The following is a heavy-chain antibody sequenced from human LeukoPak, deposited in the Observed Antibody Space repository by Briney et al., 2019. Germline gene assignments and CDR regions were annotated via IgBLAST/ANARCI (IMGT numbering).Heavy chain of an antibody. CDR2: IYYSGST. CDR1: GGSISSSSYY. J-gene: IGHJ4*02. V-gene: IGHV4-39*01. Sequence: PSETLSLTCTVSGGSISSSSYYRGWIRQPPGKGLEWIGSIYYSGSTYYNPSFKSRVTMSVDPSKNQFSLKLSSLTAADTATYYCVRQGANGGYYLFDYWGPGHLVMVSS. CDR3: VRQGANGGYYLFDY. D-gene: IGHD3-3*01.